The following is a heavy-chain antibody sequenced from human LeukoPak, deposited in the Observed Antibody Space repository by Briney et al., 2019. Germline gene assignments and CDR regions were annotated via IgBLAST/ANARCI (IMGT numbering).Heavy chain of an antibody. D-gene: IGHD2-2*03. CDR2: IYTSGST. J-gene: IGHJ4*02. CDR1: GGSISSYY. Sequence: NPSETLSLTCTVSGGSISSYYWSWIRQPAGKGLEWIGRIYTSGSTNYNPSLKSRVTMSVDTSKNQYSLKLSSVTAADTAVYYCARGFGGYCSSTSCYGFDYWGQGTLVTVSS. V-gene: IGHV4-4*07. CDR3: ARGFGGYCSSTSCYGFDY.